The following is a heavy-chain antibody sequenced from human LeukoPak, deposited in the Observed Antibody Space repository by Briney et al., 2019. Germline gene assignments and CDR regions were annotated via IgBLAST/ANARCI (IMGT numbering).Heavy chain of an antibody. Sequence: PGGSLRLSCAASGFTFSTYWMTWVRQAPGKGLEWVVNIKEDGSEKYYVDSVKGRFTISRDNAKNSLYLQMNSLRAEDTAVYYCARALCIWGGDCHYFDYWGQGTLVTVSS. CDR2: IKEDGSEK. D-gene: IGHD2-21*01. CDR3: ARALCIWGGDCHYFDY. J-gene: IGHJ4*02. CDR1: GFTFSTYW. V-gene: IGHV3-7*01.